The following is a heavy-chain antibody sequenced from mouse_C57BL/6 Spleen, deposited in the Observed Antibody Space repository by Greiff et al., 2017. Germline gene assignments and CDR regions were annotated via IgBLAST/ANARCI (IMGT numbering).Heavy chain of an antibody. CDR1: GYAFSSSW. Sequence: QVQLQQSGPELVKPGASVKISCKASGYAFSSSWMNWVKQRPGKGLEWIGRIYPGDGDTTYNGKFKGKATLTADKSSSTAYMQLSSLTSEDSAVYVCARSGGSSSYFDYWGQGTTLTVSS. V-gene: IGHV1-82*01. D-gene: IGHD1-1*01. CDR2: IYPGDGDT. J-gene: IGHJ2*01. CDR3: ARSGGSSSYFDY.